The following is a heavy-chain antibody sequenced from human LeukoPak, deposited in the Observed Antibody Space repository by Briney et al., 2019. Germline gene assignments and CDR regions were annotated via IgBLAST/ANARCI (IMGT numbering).Heavy chain of an antibody. V-gene: IGHV3-7*01. D-gene: IGHD4/OR15-4a*01. CDR3: ARGAGRDHPDY. CDR2: IKDDGREK. Sequence: GGSLRLSCAASGFTFSGYWMSWVGQAPGKGGEGVANIKDDGREKYHVDSEKGRYTIARENSKNSLYLQMHSLRPEDTAVYYCARGAGRDHPDYWGQGTLVTVSS. CDR1: GFTFSGYW. J-gene: IGHJ4*02.